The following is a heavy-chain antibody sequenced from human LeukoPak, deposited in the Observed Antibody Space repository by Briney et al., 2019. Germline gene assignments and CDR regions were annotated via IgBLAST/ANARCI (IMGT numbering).Heavy chain of an antibody. J-gene: IGHJ6*02. CDR1: GFTFRTYG. CDR2: ISYDGSNK. V-gene: IGHV3-30*18. Sequence: GGSLRLSCAASGFTFRTYGMHWVRQAPGKGLEGVAVISYDGSNKYYADSVKGRFTISRDNSKNTLYLQMNSLRAEDTSVYYCAKDTGPAHPNLTPRFSGVDVWGQGTTVTVSS. CDR3: AKDTGPAHPNLTPRFSGVDV.